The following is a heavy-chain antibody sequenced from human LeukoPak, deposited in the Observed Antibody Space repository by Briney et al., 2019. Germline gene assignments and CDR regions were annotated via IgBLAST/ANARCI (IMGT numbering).Heavy chain of an antibody. D-gene: IGHD1-26*01. CDR3: ARGVRGSYGTNL. V-gene: IGHV3-74*01. CDR2: SNPAGRST. CDR1: GFTFSIDL. J-gene: IGHJ5*02. Sequence: GGSLRLSCAASGFTFSIDLMHSVRQAPGQGLVWLSLSNPAGRSTNYAHSLRGRFTISRDNAINTLYMHLNSLRAEDTAVYYCARGVRGSYGTNLWGQGTLVTVSS.